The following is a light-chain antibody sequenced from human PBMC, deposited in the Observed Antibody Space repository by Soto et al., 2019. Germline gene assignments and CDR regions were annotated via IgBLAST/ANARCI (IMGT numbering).Light chain of an antibody. CDR2: GAS. Sequence: DIQMTQSPSSLSASVGDRVTITCRASQGISNYLAWYQQKPGKVPKLLMYGASTLQSGVPSRFSGSGSGTDFTLIISSLQPEDVATHYCQKYNSAPQTFGPGTKVDIK. V-gene: IGKV1-27*01. CDR3: QKYNSAPQT. J-gene: IGKJ3*01. CDR1: QGISNY.